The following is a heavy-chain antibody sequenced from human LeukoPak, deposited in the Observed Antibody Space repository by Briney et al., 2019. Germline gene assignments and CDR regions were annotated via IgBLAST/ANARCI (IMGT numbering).Heavy chain of an antibody. J-gene: IGHJ4*02. Sequence: ASVKVSCKASGYIFTGYYMHWVRQAPGQGLEWVGWINPTTGDTHFAQKFQGRVTMTRDTSITTAHMEVNRLRSDDTAVYYCARDTEYWGQGTLVTVSS. CDR1: GYIFTGYY. CDR3: ARDTEY. CDR2: INPTTGDT. V-gene: IGHV1-2*02. D-gene: IGHD1-14*01.